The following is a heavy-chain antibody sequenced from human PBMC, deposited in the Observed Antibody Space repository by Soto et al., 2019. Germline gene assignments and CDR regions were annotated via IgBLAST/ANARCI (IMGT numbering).Heavy chain of an antibody. CDR3: AKDRCIAAAGTSSCY. V-gene: IGHV3-23*01. Sequence: GGSLRLSCAASGCTFSSYAMSWVRQAPGKGLEWVSAISGSGGSTYYADSVKGRFTISRDNSKNTLYLQMNSLRAEDTAVYYCAKDRCIAAAGTSSCYWGQGTLVTVSS. J-gene: IGHJ4*02. CDR1: GCTFSSYA. D-gene: IGHD6-13*01. CDR2: ISGSGGST.